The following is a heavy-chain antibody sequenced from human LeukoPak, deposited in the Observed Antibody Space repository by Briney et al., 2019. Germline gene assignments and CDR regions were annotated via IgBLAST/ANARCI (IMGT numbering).Heavy chain of an antibody. J-gene: IGHJ6*02. CDR1: GYTLTSYG. V-gene: IGHV1-18*01. CDR3: ARDSNYYGSGSFQYYYYGMDV. CDR2: ISAYNGNT. Sequence: ASVKVSCKASGYTLTSYGISWVRQAPGQGLEWMGWISAYNGNTNYAQKLQGRVTMTTDTSTSTAYMELRSLRSDDTAVYYCARDSNYYGSGSFQYYYYGMDVWGQGTTVTVSS. D-gene: IGHD3-10*01.